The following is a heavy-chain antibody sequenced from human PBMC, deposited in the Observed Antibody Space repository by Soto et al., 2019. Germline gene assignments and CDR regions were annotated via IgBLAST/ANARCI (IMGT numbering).Heavy chain of an antibody. V-gene: IGHV1-58*01. CDR1: GFTFTSSA. Sequence: SVKVSCKASGFTFTSSAVQWVRQARGQRLEWIGWIVVGSGNTNYAQKFQERVTITRDIPTSTAYMELSSLRSEVTAVFYCAAAYCGGDCYSSSGAFDIWGQGTMVTVSS. J-gene: IGHJ3*02. CDR2: IVVGSGNT. D-gene: IGHD2-21*02. CDR3: AAAYCGGDCYSSSGAFDI.